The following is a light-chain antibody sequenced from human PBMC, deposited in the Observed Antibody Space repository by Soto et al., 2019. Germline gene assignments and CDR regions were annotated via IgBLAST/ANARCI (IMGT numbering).Light chain of an antibody. CDR3: TSYVGSNIWV. V-gene: IGLV2-8*01. CDR2: EVS. Sequence: QSALTQPPSASGSPGQSVTISCTGTSSDVGAYKYVSWYRQYPGKAPKLMIYEVSKRPSGVPDRFSGSKSGNTASLTVSGLQAEDEADYYCTSYVGSNIWVFGGGTKVTVL. CDR1: SSDVGAYKY. J-gene: IGLJ3*02.